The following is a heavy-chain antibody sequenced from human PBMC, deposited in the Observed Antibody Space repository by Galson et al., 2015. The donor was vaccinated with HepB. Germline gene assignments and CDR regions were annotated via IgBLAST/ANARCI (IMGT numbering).Heavy chain of an antibody. Sequence: SLRLACAASGVNFGTYWMTWVRQAPGQGLVRVANIKQDGSEKLYVDSGKGRSTISRDNAKNSLYLQRNSLRDEDTAVYYCARDGCGSVPFDYWGQGALVSVSS. V-gene: IGHV3-7*01. CDR3: ARDGCGSVPFDY. D-gene: IGHD4/OR15-4a*01. CDR2: IKQDGSEK. J-gene: IGHJ4*02. CDR1: GVNFGTYW.